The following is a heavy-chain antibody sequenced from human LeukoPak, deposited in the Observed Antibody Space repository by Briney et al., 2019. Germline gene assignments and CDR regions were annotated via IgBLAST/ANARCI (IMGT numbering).Heavy chain of an antibody. CDR1: AFTFNTYW. Sequence: GGSLRLSCAASAFTFNTYWMHWVRQVPGRGLEWVSRINGDESSTNYADSVKGRFTISRDNAKDTLYLHMNSLTAEDTAVYYCARGAKWAYYFDYWGQGTLVTVSS. CDR3: ARGAKWAYYFDY. V-gene: IGHV3-74*01. D-gene: IGHD1-26*01. J-gene: IGHJ4*02. CDR2: INGDESST.